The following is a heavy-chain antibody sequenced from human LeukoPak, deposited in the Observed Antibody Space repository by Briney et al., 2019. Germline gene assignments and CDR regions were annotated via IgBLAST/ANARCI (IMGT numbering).Heavy chain of an antibody. J-gene: IGHJ4*02. V-gene: IGHV3-23*01. D-gene: IGHD2-2*01. Sequence: QTGGSLRLSCAASGFTFSNYAMTWVRQAPGKGLEWVSSVSDSGDSTYYADSVKGRFTISRDNAKNSLYLQMNSLRVEDTAIYYCASRDSTMWGSAPDYWGQGTLVTVSS. CDR1: GFTFSNYA. CDR3: ASRDSTMWGSAPDY. CDR2: VSDSGDST.